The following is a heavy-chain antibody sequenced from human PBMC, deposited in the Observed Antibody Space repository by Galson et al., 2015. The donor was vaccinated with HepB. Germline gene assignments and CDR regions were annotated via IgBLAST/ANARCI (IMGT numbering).Heavy chain of an antibody. J-gene: IGHJ4*02. CDR3: ARLGDLSGYSSL. Sequence: SLRLSCAASGFTFSGSAIHWVRQASGKGLEWVGCIRSKASSQATAYTASLKGRFTITRDDSKNTPYLHMNSLKTEATAVYYCARLGDLSGYSSLWGQGTLVTVSS. CDR1: GFTFSGSA. D-gene: IGHD6-19*01. V-gene: IGHV3-73*01. CDR2: IRSKASSQAT.